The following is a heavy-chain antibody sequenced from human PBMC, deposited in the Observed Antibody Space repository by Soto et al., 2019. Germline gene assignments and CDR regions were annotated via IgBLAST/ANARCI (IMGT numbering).Heavy chain of an antibody. J-gene: IGHJ4*02. D-gene: IGHD2-15*01. Sequence: QVQLQESGPGLVKPSETLSLTCTVSGGSNYRSGYYWGWIRQPPGRGLEWIGNIDYNGVTYSNPSLKSRVTISRDTSKNQFSLKLTSVTAADTALYYCGKVLVGATGHTDSDSWGPGTLVAVSS. V-gene: IGHV4-39*01. CDR2: IDYNGVT. CDR3: GKVLVGATGHTDSDS. CDR1: GGSNYRSGYY.